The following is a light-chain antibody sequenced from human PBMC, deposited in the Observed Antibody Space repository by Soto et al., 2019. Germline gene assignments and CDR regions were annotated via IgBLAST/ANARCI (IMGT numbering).Light chain of an antibody. V-gene: IGKV1-9*01. J-gene: IGKJ1*01. CDR3: QQLNNWTRT. CDR1: QGISSY. CDR2: AAS. Sequence: IQLTQFPSSRSSSVGPRVTITCRASQGISSYLAWYQQKPGKAPNLLIYAASTLQSGVPSRFSGSGSGTDFTLTISSLQPEDFAVYDGQQLNNWTRTFGQGTKVDI.